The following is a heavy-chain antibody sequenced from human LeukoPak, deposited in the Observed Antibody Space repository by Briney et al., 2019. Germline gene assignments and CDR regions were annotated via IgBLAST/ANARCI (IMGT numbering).Heavy chain of an antibody. V-gene: IGHV3-48*03. CDR1: GFTFSSYE. J-gene: IGHJ6*02. CDR2: ISSSGSTI. CDR3: ARVNYGSGSYEFGMDV. Sequence: GGYLRLSCAASGFTFSSYEMNWVRQAPGKGLEWVSYISSSGSTIYYADSVKGRFTISRDNAKNSLYLQMNSLRAEDTAVYYCARVNYGSGSYEFGMDVWGQGTTVTVSS. D-gene: IGHD3-10*01.